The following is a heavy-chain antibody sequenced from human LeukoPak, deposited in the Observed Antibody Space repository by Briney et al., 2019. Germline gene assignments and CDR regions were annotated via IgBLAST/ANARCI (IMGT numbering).Heavy chain of an antibody. CDR3: ARVWYYYGSGSYPVYYFDY. J-gene: IGHJ4*02. CDR2: ISSSGSTI. CDR1: GFTFSSYG. D-gene: IGHD3-10*01. Sequence: GGSLRLSCAASGFTFSSYGMNWVRQAPGKGLEWVSYISSSGSTIYYADSVKGRFTTSRDNAKNSLYLQMNSLRAEDTAVYYCARVWYYYGSGSYPVYYFDYWGQGTLVTVSS. V-gene: IGHV3-48*03.